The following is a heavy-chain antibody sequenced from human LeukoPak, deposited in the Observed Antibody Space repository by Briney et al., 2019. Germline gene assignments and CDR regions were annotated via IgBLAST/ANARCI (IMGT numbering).Heavy chain of an antibody. CDR2: IFPADSDT. Sequence: GESLKISCKGSGYSFSNYWIAWVRRMPGKGLEWMGIIFPADSDTRYSPSLQGQVTISVDKSINTAYPQWSSLKASDSAMYYCARPPGVGATSFDYWGQGTLVTVSS. V-gene: IGHV5-51*01. CDR3: ARPPGVGATSFDY. J-gene: IGHJ4*02. CDR1: GYSFSNYW. D-gene: IGHD1-26*01.